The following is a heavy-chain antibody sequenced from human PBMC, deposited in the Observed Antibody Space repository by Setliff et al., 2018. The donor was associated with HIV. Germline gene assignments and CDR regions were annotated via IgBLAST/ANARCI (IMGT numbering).Heavy chain of an antibody. Sequence: SETLSLTCTVSGGSISSGPYFWSWLRQPAGKGVEWMGHIYTSGRTLYNPSLKSRVTISGDTPKNQFSLKLSSVTAADTAVYFCARGGGFWSGQLDYWGQGTLVTVS. D-gene: IGHD3-3*01. CDR2: IYTSGRT. CDR3: ARGGGFWSGQLDY. J-gene: IGHJ4*02. V-gene: IGHV4-61*09. CDR1: GGSISSGPYF.